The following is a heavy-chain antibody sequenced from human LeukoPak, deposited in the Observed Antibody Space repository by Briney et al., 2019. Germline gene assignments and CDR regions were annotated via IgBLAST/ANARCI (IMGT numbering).Heavy chain of an antibody. J-gene: IGHJ3*02. CDR2: IYYSGST. D-gene: IGHD6-19*01. CDR1: GGSISTSSYY. V-gene: IGHV4-39*01. CDR3: ARHKREIAVAGLNAFDI. Sequence: PSETLSLTCTVSGGSISTSSYYWGWIRQPPGKGLEWIGSIYYSGSTYYNPSLKSRVTISVDTSKNQFSLKLNSVTAADTAVYYCARHKREIAVAGLNAFDIWGQGTMVTVSS.